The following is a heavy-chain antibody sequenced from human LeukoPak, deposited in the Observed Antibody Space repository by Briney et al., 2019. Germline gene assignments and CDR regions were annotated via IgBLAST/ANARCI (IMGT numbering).Heavy chain of an antibody. J-gene: IGHJ6*03. V-gene: IGHV1-46*01. CDR3: AREGGNYDLLWGGYYYYYYMDV. CDR2: INPSGGST. CDR1: GYTFTSYY. Sequence: ASVKVSCKASGYTFTSYYMHWVRQAPGQGLEWMGIINPSGGSTSYAQKFQGRVTMTRDTSTSTVYMELSSLRSEDTAVYYCAREGGNYDLLWGGYYYYYYMDVWGKGTTVTISS. D-gene: IGHD1-7*01.